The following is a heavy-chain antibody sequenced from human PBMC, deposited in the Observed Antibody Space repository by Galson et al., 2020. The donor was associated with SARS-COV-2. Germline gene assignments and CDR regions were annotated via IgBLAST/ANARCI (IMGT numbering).Heavy chain of an antibody. J-gene: IGHJ4*02. CDR3: AHVLYFGSSGYWGFDY. V-gene: IGHV2-5*02. CDR1: GFSLSRSGVG. CDR2: IYWDDDE. D-gene: IGHD3-22*01. Sequence: GPTLVKPTKTLTQTCTFPGFSLSRSGVGVGWTRQPPGKAQERPPLIYWDDDEQYSPSLTSRLTITKATSNKQVVLTMTNMDPVETGTYYCAHVLYFGSSGYWGFDYWGQGTRVIVSS.